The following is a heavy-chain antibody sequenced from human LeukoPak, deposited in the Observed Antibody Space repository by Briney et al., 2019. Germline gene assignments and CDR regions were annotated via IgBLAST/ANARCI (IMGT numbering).Heavy chain of an antibody. CDR3: ARDRTRGMYSSSSADY. D-gene: IGHD6-6*01. Sequence: GGSLRLSCAASGFTFSSYGMHWVRRAPGKGLEWVAIIRYDGSNKYYADSVKGRFTISRDNSKNTLYLQMNSLRAEDTAVYYCARDRTRGMYSSSSADYWGQGTLVTVSS. V-gene: IGHV3-30*02. CDR1: GFTFSSYG. CDR2: IRYDGSNK. J-gene: IGHJ4*02.